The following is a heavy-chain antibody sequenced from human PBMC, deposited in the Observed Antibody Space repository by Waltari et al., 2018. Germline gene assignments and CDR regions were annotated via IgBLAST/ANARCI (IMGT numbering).Heavy chain of an antibody. J-gene: IGHJ5*02. D-gene: IGHD2-15*01. CDR2: INPSGGST. Sequence: QVQLVQSGAEVKKPGASVKVSCKASGYTFTSYYMHWVRQAPGQGLEWMGIINPSGGSTSYAQKFQGRVTMTRDTSTSTVYMELSSLRSEDTAVYYCARGNIVVVAATGNWFDPWGQGTLVTVSS. CDR1: GYTFTSYY. V-gene: IGHV1-46*01. CDR3: ARGNIVVVAATGNWFDP.